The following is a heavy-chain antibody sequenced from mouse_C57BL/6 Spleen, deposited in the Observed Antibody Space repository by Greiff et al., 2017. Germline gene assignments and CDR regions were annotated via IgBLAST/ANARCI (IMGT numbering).Heavy chain of an antibody. CDR3: TRDRELGVEY. Sequence: EVKLMESGAGLVKPGGSLKLSCEASGFTFSSYAMSWVRQTPEKRLEWVGYISSGGDYIDYADNVKGRFTISRDNARNTLYLQMSSLKSEDTAMFYCTRDRELGVEYWGKGTTLTAAS. V-gene: IGHV5-9-1*02. J-gene: IGHJ2*01. CDR2: ISSGGDYI. CDR1: GFTFSSYA. D-gene: IGHD3-1*01.